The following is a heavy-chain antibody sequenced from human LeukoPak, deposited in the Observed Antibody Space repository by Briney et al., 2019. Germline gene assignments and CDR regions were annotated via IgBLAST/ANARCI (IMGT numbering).Heavy chain of an antibody. Sequence: PSETLSLTCTVSGGSISDYYCSWIRQPAGKGLEWIGRIYTSGSASYNPSLKSRVTLSVDTSKNQFSLRLSSVTAADTAVYYCATYSKDAFDIWGPGTMVTVSS. D-gene: IGHD2-21*01. CDR1: GGSISDYY. V-gene: IGHV4-4*07. J-gene: IGHJ3*02. CDR3: ATYSKDAFDI. CDR2: IYTSGSA.